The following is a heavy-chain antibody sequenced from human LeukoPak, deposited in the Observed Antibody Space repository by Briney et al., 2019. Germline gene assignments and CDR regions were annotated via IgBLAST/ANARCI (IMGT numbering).Heavy chain of an antibody. D-gene: IGHD2-2*01. CDR1: GYTFTCYY. Sequence: GASVKVSCKASGYTFTCYYMHWVRQAPGQGLEWMGWINPNSGGTNYAKKFQGRVTMTRDTSISTAYMELSRLRSDDTAVYYCAYNLLYCSSTSCSEPNFDYWGQGTLVTVSS. CDR2: INPNSGGT. J-gene: IGHJ4*02. CDR3: AYNLLYCSSTSCSEPNFDY. V-gene: IGHV1-2*02.